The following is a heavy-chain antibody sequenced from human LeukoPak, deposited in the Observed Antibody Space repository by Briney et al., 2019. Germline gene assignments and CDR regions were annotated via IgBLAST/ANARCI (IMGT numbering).Heavy chain of an antibody. D-gene: IGHD2-15*01. CDR1: GYSFTSYW. CDR2: IYPGDSDT. Sequence: GASLKISFKGSGYSFTSYWIGWVRQMPGKGLEWMGIIYPGDSDTRYSPSFQGQVTISADKSISTAYLQWSSVKASDTAMYYCARLRRVAATSSDYWGQGTLVTVSS. V-gene: IGHV5-51*01. CDR3: ARLRRVAATSSDY. J-gene: IGHJ4*02.